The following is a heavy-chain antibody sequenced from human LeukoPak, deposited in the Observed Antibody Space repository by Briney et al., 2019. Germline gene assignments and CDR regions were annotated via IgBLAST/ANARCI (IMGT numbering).Heavy chain of an antibody. V-gene: IGHV1-46*01. J-gene: IGHJ4*02. CDR1: GYTFTSYY. Sequence: ASVKVSCKASGYTFTSYYMHWVRQAPGQGLEWMGIINPSGGSTSYAQKFQGRVTMTRDMSTSTVYMELSSLRSEDTAVYYCARDEYSGPKDYWGQGTLVTVSS. CDR2: INPSGGST. D-gene: IGHD5-12*01. CDR3: ARDEYSGPKDY.